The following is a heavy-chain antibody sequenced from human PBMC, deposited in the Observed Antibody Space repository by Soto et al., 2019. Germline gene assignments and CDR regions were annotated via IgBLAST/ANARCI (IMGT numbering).Heavy chain of an antibody. V-gene: IGHV3-7*03. CDR1: GFTFSSYW. D-gene: IGHD3-10*01. Sequence: PWGSLRLSCAASGFTFSSYWMSWVRQAPGKGLECVANIKQDGSEKYNVDSVKGRFTISRDNAKNSLYLQMNSLRAEDTAVYYCARLRLRGVYDYYYCGMDVWGQGTTVTVSS. CDR2: IKQDGSEK. CDR3: ARLRLRGVYDYYYCGMDV. J-gene: IGHJ6*02.